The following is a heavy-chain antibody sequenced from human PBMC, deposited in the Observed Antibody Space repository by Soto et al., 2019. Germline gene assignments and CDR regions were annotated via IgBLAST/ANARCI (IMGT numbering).Heavy chain of an antibody. Sequence: ASVKVSCKASGGTFSSYAISWVRQAPGQGLEWMGGIIPIFGTANYAQKFQGRVTITADKSTSTAYMELSSLRSEDTAVYYCARDQLAYYYYYGMDVWGQGNTVIVSS. D-gene: IGHD6-13*01. V-gene: IGHV1-69*06. CDR3: ARDQLAYYYYYGMDV. J-gene: IGHJ6*02. CDR2: IIPIFGTA. CDR1: GGTFSSYA.